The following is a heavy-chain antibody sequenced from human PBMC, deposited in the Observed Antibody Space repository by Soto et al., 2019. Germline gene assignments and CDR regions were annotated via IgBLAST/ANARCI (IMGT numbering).Heavy chain of an antibody. J-gene: IGHJ3*02. D-gene: IGHD2-15*01. CDR3: AKIPFGDIVVVVAATEGAFDI. CDR2: ISGSGGST. Sequence: GGSLRLSCAASGFTFSSYAMSWVRQAPGKGLEWVSAISGSGGSTYYADSVKGRFTISRDNSKNTLYLQMNSLRAEDTAVYYCAKIPFGDIVVVVAATEGAFDIWGQGTMVTVSS. CDR1: GFTFSSYA. V-gene: IGHV3-23*01.